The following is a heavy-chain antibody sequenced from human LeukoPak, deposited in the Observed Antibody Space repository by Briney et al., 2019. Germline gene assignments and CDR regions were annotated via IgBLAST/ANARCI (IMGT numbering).Heavy chain of an antibody. CDR1: GGSFSGYY. D-gene: IGHD6-13*01. J-gene: IGHJ4*02. Sequence: SETVSLTCAVYGGSFSGYYWSWIRQPPGKGLEWIGEINHSGSTNYNPSLKSRVTISVDTSKNQFSLKLSSVTAADTAVYYCARHVYRAAVRTFDYWGQGTLVTVSS. V-gene: IGHV4-34*01. CDR3: ARHVYRAAVRTFDY. CDR2: INHSGST.